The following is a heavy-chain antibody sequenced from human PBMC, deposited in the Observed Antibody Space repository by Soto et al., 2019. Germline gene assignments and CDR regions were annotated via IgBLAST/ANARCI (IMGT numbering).Heavy chain of an antibody. D-gene: IGHD3-22*01. CDR3: AKDQMRNDSSGYYAYYYYGMDV. J-gene: IGHJ6*02. Sequence: GGSLRLSCAASGFTFSSYGFHWVRQAPGQGLEWVAVISYDGSNKYYADSVKGRFTISRDNSKNTLYLQMNSLRAEDTAVYYCAKDQMRNDSSGYYAYYYYGMDVWGQGTTVTVS. V-gene: IGHV3-30*18. CDR2: ISYDGSNK. CDR1: GFTFSSYG.